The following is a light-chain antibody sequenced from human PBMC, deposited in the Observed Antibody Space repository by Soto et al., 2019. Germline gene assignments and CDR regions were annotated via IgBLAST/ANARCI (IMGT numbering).Light chain of an antibody. CDR2: GNS. Sequence: QSVLTKPPSVSGAPGQRVTISCTGSSSNIGAGYDVHWYQQLPGTAPKVLIYGNSNRPSGVPDRFSGSKSGTSASLAITGLQAEDEADYNSQSYDSSLSGVVFGGGTKLTVL. V-gene: IGLV1-40*01. CDR3: QSYDSSLSGVV. CDR1: SSNIGAGYD. J-gene: IGLJ2*01.